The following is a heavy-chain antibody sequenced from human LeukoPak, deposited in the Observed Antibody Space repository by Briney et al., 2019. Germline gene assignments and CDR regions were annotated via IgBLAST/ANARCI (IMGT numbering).Heavy chain of an antibody. Sequence: GESLKISCKGSGYSFTSYWIGWVRQIPGKGLEWLGIIYPGDSDTTYSPSFQGQLTISADKSISTAYLQWSSLKASDTAMYYCARRGGRDGYNFDYWGQGTLVTVSS. D-gene: IGHD5-24*01. J-gene: IGHJ4*02. CDR2: IYPGDSDT. CDR3: ARRGGRDGYNFDY. CDR1: GYSFTSYW. V-gene: IGHV5-51*01.